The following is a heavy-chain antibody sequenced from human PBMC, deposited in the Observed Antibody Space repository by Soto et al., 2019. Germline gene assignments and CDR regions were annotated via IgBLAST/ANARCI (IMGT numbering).Heavy chain of an antibody. D-gene: IGHD2-2*01. Sequence: PGESLKISYKGSGYSFTSYWISWVRQVPGKGLEWMGRIDPSDSYTNYSTSFQGHVTISADKSISTAYLQWSSLKASDTAMYYCVRLGPSSSWEFYICYLMDVWSQGTTDTVS. V-gene: IGHV5-10-1*01. CDR3: VRLGPSSSWEFYICYLMDV. CDR2: IDPSDSYT. J-gene: IGHJ6*02. CDR1: GYSFTSYW.